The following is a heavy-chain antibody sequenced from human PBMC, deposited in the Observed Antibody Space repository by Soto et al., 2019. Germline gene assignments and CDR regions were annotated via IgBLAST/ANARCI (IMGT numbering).Heavy chain of an antibody. Sequence: QVQLQESGPGLVKPSQTLSLTCTVSGGSISSGDYYWSWIRQPPGKGLEGIGYIYYSGSTYYNPSLKNRITISVDTPKNQLSLKLSSVTAADTAVYYCARAFDDSSGYYGGLGYWGQGTLVTVSS. CDR2: IYYSGST. J-gene: IGHJ4*02. D-gene: IGHD3-22*01. CDR3: ARAFDDSSGYYGGLGY. CDR1: GGSISSGDYY. V-gene: IGHV4-30-4*01.